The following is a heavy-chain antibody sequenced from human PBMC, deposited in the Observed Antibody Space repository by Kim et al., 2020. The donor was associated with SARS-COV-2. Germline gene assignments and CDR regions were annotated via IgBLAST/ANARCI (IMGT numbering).Heavy chain of an antibody. V-gene: IGHV3-9*01. CDR1: GFTFDDYA. Sequence: GGSLRLSCAASGFTFDDYAMHWVRQAPGKGLEWVSGISWNSGSIGYADSVKGRFTISRDNAKNSLYLQMNSLRAEDTALYYCAKAKYNSGWYHFDYWGQGTLVTVSS. CDR3: AKAKYNSGWYHFDY. J-gene: IGHJ4*02. D-gene: IGHD6-19*01. CDR2: ISWNSGSI.